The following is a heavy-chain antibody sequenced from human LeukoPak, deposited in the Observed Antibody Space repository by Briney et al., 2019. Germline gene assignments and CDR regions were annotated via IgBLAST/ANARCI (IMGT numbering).Heavy chain of an antibody. V-gene: IGHV4-31*03. CDR1: GGSISSGGYY. Sequence: PSETLSLTCTVSGGSISSGGYYWSWIPQHPGKGLEWIGYIYYSGSTYYNPSLKSRVTISVDTSKNQFSLKLSSVTAADTAVYYCARRAYSYGDFDYWGQGTLVTVSS. J-gene: IGHJ4*02. CDR2: IYYSGST. D-gene: IGHD5-18*01. CDR3: ARRAYSYGDFDY.